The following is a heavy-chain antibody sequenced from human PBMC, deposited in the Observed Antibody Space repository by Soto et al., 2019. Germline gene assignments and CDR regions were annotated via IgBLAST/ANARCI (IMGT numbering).Heavy chain of an antibody. V-gene: IGHV3-15*01. J-gene: IGHJ4*02. CDR3: ATLLYGYEYFEY. D-gene: IGHD5-18*01. CDR2: IKSNSDGGTT. CDR1: GFPFSNAW. Sequence: EAQLVESGGGLVKPGGSLRLSCAASGFPFSNAWMTWVRQTPGKGLEWVGRIKSNSDGGTTDYAAPVKGRFTVSRDDSQNTLYLQMNSLKPEDTGLYYCATLLYGYEYFEYWGQGTLVTVSS.